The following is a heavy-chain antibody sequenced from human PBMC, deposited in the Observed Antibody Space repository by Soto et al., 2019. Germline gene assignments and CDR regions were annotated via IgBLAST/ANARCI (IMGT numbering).Heavy chain of an antibody. CDR2: IWYDGSNK. CDR1: GFTFSSYG. CDR3: ARQIAAGAFDI. V-gene: IGHV3-33*01. D-gene: IGHD2-21*01. Sequence: GGSLRLSCAASGFTFSSYGMHWVRQAPGKGLEWVAVIWYDGSNKYYADSVKGRFTISRDNSKNTLYLQMNSLRAEDTAVYYCARQIAAGAFDIWGQGTMVTVSS. J-gene: IGHJ3*02.